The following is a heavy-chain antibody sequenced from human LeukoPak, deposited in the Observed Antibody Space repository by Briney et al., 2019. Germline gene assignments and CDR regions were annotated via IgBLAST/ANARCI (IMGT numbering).Heavy chain of an antibody. D-gene: IGHD1-1*01. Sequence: GGSLRLSCAASGFTFSSYWMSWVRQAPEKGQEWVANIKQDGSEKYYVDSVKGRFTISRDNAKNSLYLQMNSLRAEDTAVYYCASWKSLAFDYWGQGTLVTVSS. V-gene: IGHV3-7*01. J-gene: IGHJ4*02. CDR2: IKQDGSEK. CDR1: GFTFSSYW. CDR3: ASWKSLAFDY.